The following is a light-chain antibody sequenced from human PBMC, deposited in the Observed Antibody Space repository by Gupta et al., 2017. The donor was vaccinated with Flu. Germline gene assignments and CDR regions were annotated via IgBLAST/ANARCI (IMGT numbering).Light chain of an antibody. CDR1: SSDVGGYNY. Sequence: QSALTQPASVSGSPGQSITISCTGTSSDVGGYNYVSWYQQHPGKAPKLMIYEVSNRPSGVANRFCGSKSGNTASLTISGRQAEDEADYYCSSYTSSSTLLFGVGTKLTVL. V-gene: IGLV2-14*01. CDR2: EVS. J-gene: IGLJ2*01. CDR3: SSYTSSSTLL.